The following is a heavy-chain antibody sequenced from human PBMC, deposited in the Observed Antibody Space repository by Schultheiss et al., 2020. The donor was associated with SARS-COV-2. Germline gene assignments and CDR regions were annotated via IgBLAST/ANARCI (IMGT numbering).Heavy chain of an antibody. CDR2: IRSKAYGGTT. Sequence: GESLKISCAASGFTFSDYYMSWIRQAPGKGLEWVGFIRSKAYGGTTEYAASVKGRFTISRDDSKSIAYLQMNSLKTEDTAVYYCTTDRRSGPDWGGAFDIWGQGTMVTVSS. CDR1: GFTFSDYY. CDR3: TTDRRSGPDWGGAFDI. V-gene: IGHV3-49*03. D-gene: IGHD3-10*01. J-gene: IGHJ3*02.